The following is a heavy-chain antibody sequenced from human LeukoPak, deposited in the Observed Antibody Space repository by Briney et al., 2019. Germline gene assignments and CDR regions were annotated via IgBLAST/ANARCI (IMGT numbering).Heavy chain of an antibody. Sequence: PWASVKVSCKASGFTFTSSAVQWVRQARGQRLEWIGWIVVGSGNTNYAQKFQERVTITRDMSTSTAYMELSSLRSEDTAVYYCAAEGRGAGTTYYYYGMDVWGQGTTVTVSS. CDR3: AAEGRGAGTTYYYYGMDV. D-gene: IGHD1-1*01. J-gene: IGHJ6*02. CDR1: GFTFTSSA. V-gene: IGHV1-58*01. CDR2: IVVGSGNT.